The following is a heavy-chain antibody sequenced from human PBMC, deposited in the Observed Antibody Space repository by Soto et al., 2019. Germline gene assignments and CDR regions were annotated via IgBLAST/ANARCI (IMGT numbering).Heavy chain of an antibody. CDR3: ARGARLFRAQGHLDY. CDR2: IYYSGST. CDR1: GGSISSGDYY. V-gene: IGHV4-30-4*01. D-gene: IGHD3-22*01. Sequence: SETLSLTCTVSGGSISSGDYYWSWIRQPPGKGLEWIGYIYYSGSTYYNPSLKSRVTISVDTSKDQFSLKLSSVTAADTAVYYCARGARLFRAQGHLDYWGQGTLVTVSS. J-gene: IGHJ4*02.